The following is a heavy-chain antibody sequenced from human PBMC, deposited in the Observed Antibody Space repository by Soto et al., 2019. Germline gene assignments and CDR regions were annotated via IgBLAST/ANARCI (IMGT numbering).Heavy chain of an antibody. CDR3: ARAFGGSYDY. CDR1: GFTVSSYY. V-gene: IGHV3-53*02. Sequence: EVQLVETGGGLIQPGESLRLSCAASGFTVSSYYMNWVRLVTEKGLEWVSVIYSSGPTFYADSVRGRFTISRDKSKNTLYLQMNSLRVEDTAVYYFARAFGGSYDYWGQGTLVTVSS. CDR2: IYSSGPT. D-gene: IGHD1-26*01. J-gene: IGHJ4*02.